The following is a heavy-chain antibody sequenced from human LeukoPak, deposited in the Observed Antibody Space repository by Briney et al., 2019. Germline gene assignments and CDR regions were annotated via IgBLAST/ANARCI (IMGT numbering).Heavy chain of an antibody. Sequence: GGSLRLSCAASGFSFGEYAMHWVRQAPGKGLERLSIISYNGAFIDYADSVKGRFTVSRDNAENSLFLHMNSLRPEDTAFHYCAKVRGTLSSHFFFDYWGQGIRVTVSS. D-gene: IGHD1-1*01. V-gene: IGHV3-9*01. CDR1: GFSFGEYA. CDR2: ISYNGAFI. CDR3: AKVRGTLSSHFFFDY. J-gene: IGHJ4*01.